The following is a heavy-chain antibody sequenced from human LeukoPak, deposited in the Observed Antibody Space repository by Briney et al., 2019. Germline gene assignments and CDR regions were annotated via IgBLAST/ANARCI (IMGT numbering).Heavy chain of an antibody. CDR1: GYSFSNYW. CDR3: ARRRSIASPQVAFDI. V-gene: IGHV5-51*01. CDR2: IYPGDSDT. Sequence: GESLKISCKGSGYSFSNYWIGWVRQMPGKGLEWMGIIYPGDSDTRYSPSFQGQVTISADESISTAYLQWSSLKASDTAMYYCARRRSIASPQVAFDIWGQGTMVTVSS. J-gene: IGHJ3*02. D-gene: IGHD6-6*01.